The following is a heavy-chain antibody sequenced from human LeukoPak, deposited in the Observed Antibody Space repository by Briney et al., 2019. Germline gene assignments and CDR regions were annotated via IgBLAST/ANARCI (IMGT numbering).Heavy chain of an antibody. D-gene: IGHD2-21*02. CDR2: IYSGGST. CDR3: ARRRCGGDCYGDYYYYGMDV. CDR1: GFTVSSNY. V-gene: IGHV3-53*01. J-gene: IGHJ6*02. Sequence: GGSLRPSCAASGFTVSSNYMSWVRQAPGKGLEWVSVIYSGGSTYYADSVKGRFTISRDNSKNTLYLQMNSLRAEDTAVYYCARRRCGGDCYGDYYYYGMDVWGQGTTVTVSS.